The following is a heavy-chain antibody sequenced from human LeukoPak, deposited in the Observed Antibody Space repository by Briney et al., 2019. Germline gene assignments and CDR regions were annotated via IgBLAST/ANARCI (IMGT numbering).Heavy chain of an antibody. Sequence: GGFLRLSCAASGFTLSSYSMRWVRQAPGKGLEWVANIKQDGSEKYYVDSVKGRFTISRDNAKNSLYLQMNSLRAEDTAVYYCARDYSYGLHFDYWGQGTLVTVSS. CDR2: IKQDGSEK. V-gene: IGHV3-7*01. D-gene: IGHD5-18*01. J-gene: IGHJ4*02. CDR3: ARDYSYGLHFDY. CDR1: GFTLSSYS.